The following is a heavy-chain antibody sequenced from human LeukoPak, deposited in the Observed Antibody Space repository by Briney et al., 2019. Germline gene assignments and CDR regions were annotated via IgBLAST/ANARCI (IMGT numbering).Heavy chain of an antibody. D-gene: IGHD3-16*01. CDR3: ARDPGYESWSPFWGGMDV. V-gene: IGHV3-74*01. CDR1: GFTFSSSW. J-gene: IGHJ6*04. Sequence: QTGGSLRLSCAASGFTFSSSWMPWVRQAPGKGLVWVSRITRDGSSTTYADSVKGRFTTSRDNAKNTLYLQMDSLRDDDTAVYYCARDPGYESWSPFWGGMDVWGNGTTVIVSS. CDR2: ITRDGSST.